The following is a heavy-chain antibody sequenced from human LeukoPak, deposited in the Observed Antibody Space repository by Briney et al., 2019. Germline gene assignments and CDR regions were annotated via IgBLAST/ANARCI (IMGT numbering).Heavy chain of an antibody. CDR1: GFSLTTSGVG. CDR2: IYWNDDK. V-gene: IGHV2-5*01. Sequence: SGPTLVNPTQTLTLTCTFSGFSLTTSGVGVGWIRQPPGKALEWLALIYWNDDKRYNPSLESRLTITRDTSNNQVVLTMTNMEFVDTARYYCAHRSVAARPSFFWFDPWGQGTLVTVSS. CDR3: AHRSVAARPSFFWFDP. D-gene: IGHD6-6*01. J-gene: IGHJ5*02.